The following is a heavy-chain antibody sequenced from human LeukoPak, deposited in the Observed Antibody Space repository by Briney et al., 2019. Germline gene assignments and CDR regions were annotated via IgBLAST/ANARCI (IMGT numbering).Heavy chain of an antibody. CDR3: VRGLCGGDCYSD. CDR1: GFTFSTYF. CDR2: ISSTSTYI. D-gene: IGHD2-21*02. Sequence: PVGSLRLSCTASGFTFSTYFMNWVRQAPGKGLEWVSSISSTSTYIYYADSVKGRFTISRDNAKNSVYLQMNSLRAEDTAAYCCVRGLCGGDCYSDWGQGTLVTVSS. J-gene: IGHJ4*02. V-gene: IGHV3-21*01.